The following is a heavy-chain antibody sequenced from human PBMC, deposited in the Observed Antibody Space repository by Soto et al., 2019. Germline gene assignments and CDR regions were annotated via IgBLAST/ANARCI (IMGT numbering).Heavy chain of an antibody. Sequence: ASVKVSCKASGYTFTSYGISWVRQAPGQGLEWMGWISAYNGNTNYAQKLQGRVTMTTDTSTSTAYMELRSLRSDATAVYYCARDLGSGWLNWFDPWGQGTLVTVSS. CDR2: ISAYNGNT. J-gene: IGHJ5*02. V-gene: IGHV1-18*01. D-gene: IGHD6-19*01. CDR3: ARDLGSGWLNWFDP. CDR1: GYTFTSYG.